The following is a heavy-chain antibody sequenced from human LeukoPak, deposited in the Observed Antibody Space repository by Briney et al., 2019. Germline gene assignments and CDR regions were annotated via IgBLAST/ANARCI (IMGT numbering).Heavy chain of an antibody. Sequence: GGSLRLSCAASGFTFSSYAMSWVRQAPGKGLEWVSAISGSGGSTYYADSVKGRFTISRDNAKNSLYLQMNSLRAEDTAVYYCARGPYYDFWSGYYHYYYGMDVWGQGTTVTVSS. CDR1: GFTFSSYA. J-gene: IGHJ6*02. CDR2: ISGSGGST. D-gene: IGHD3-3*01. V-gene: IGHV3-23*01. CDR3: ARGPYYDFWSGYYHYYYGMDV.